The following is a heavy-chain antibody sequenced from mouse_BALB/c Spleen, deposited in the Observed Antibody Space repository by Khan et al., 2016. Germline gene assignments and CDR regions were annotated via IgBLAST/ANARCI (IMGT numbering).Heavy chain of an antibody. CDR1: GFTFTDYY. V-gene: IGHV7-3*02. D-gene: IGHD2-13*01. CDR3: ARDMVTGVYWYFDV. CDR2: IRNKANGYTT. J-gene: IGHJ1*01. Sequence: EVQLVESGGGLVQPGGSLRLSCATSGFTFTDYYISWVRQPPGKALEWLGFIRNKANGYTTEYSASVKGQFTISRDNSQNIIYLQMNTLRAEDSATYYCARDMVTGVYWYFDVWGAGTTVTVSS.